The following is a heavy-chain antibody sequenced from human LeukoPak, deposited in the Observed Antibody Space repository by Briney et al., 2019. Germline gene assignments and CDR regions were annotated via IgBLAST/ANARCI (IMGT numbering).Heavy chain of an antibody. Sequence: ASVKVSCKASGYTFTGYYMHWVRQAPGQGLEWMGWINPNSGGTNYAQKFQGRVTMTRDTSISTAYMELSRLRSDETAVYYCARGKIALAVFDYWGQGTLVTVSS. CDR3: ARGKIALAVFDY. D-gene: IGHD1-1*01. V-gene: IGHV1-2*02. CDR1: GYTFTGYY. J-gene: IGHJ4*02. CDR2: INPNSGGT.